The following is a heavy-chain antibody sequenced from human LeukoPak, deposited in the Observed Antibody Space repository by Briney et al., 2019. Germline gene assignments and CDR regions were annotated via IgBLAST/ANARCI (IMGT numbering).Heavy chain of an antibody. CDR3: ARVEILTGYYGGSFDY. J-gene: IGHJ4*02. CDR1: GYTFTGYY. CDR2: TNPNSGGT. Sequence: ASVKVSCKASGYTFTGYYMHWVRQAPGQGLEWMGWTNPNSGGTNYAQKFQDRVTMTRDTSISTAYMELSRLRSDDTAVYYCARVEILTGYYGGSFDYWGQGTLVTVSS. D-gene: IGHD3-9*01. V-gene: IGHV1-2*02.